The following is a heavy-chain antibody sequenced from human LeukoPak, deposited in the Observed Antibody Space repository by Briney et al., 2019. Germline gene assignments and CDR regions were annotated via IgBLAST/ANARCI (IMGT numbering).Heavy chain of an antibody. CDR2: IYSGGST. Sequence: GGSLRLSCAASGFTVSSNYMSWVRQAPGKGPEWVSVIYSGGSTYYADSVKGRFTISRDNSKYTLYLQMNSLRAEDTAVYYCARETSSGWYRYFDYWGQGTLVTVSS. CDR1: GFTVSSNY. V-gene: IGHV3-53*01. CDR3: ARETSSGWYRYFDY. J-gene: IGHJ4*02. D-gene: IGHD6-19*01.